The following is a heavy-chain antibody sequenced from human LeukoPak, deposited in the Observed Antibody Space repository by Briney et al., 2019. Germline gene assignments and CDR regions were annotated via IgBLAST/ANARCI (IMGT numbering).Heavy chain of an antibody. D-gene: IGHD2/OR15-2a*01. CDR3: ASYLTSIPSGMDV. V-gene: IGHV3-74*01. CDR1: GFTFSRYW. CDR2: ISTDGSST. Sequence: GGSLRLSCAASGFTFSRYWMHWLRQAPGKGPVWVSRISTDGSSTSYADSVKGRFTISRDNGKNTLYLQPNSLRAEDTAVYYCASYLTSIPSGMDVWGQGTTVTVSS. J-gene: IGHJ6*02.